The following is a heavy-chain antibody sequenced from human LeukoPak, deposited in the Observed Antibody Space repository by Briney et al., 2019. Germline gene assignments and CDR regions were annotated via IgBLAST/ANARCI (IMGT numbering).Heavy chain of an antibody. CDR3: ARDHLYSSSPEY. Sequence: GGSLSLSCAASGFTFSSYSMNWVRQAPGKGLEWVSSISSSSSYIYYADSVKGRFTISRDNAKNSLYLQMNSLRAEDTAVYYCARDHLYSSSPEYWGQGTLVTVSS. V-gene: IGHV3-21*01. CDR1: GFTFSSYS. CDR2: ISSSSSYI. J-gene: IGHJ4*02. D-gene: IGHD6-6*01.